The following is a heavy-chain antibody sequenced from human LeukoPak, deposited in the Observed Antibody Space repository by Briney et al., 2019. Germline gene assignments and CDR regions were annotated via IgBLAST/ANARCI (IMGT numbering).Heavy chain of an antibody. D-gene: IGHD3-22*01. Sequence: SQTLSLTCTVSGGSISSGDYYWSWIRQPPGKGLEWIGYIYYNPSLKSRVTISVDTSKNQFSLKLSSVTAADTAVYYCARVPYYYDSSGLLQSYYFDYWGREPWSPSPQ. CDR2: IY. V-gene: IGHV4-30-4*08. CDR3: ARVPYYYDSSGLLQSYYFDY. J-gene: IGHJ4*02. CDR1: GGSISSGDYY.